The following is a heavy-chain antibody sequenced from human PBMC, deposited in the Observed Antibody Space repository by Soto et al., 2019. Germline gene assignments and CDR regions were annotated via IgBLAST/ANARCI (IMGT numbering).Heavy chain of an antibody. CDR2: TSYRSKWSS. V-gene: IGHV6-1*01. CDR1: GDSVSSNSGA. J-gene: IGHJ6*02. D-gene: IGHD5-12*01. CDR3: ARRYSAYGAGALDV. Sequence: SQTLSLTCAISGDSVSSNSGAWNWIRQSPSRGLEWLGRTSYRSKWSSDYTVSLKSRMPINADTSKNQFSLHLNSVTPEDTAVYYCARRYSAYGAGALDVWGQGTTVTVSS.